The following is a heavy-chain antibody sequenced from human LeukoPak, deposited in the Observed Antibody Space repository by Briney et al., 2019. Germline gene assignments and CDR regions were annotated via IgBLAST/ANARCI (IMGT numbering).Heavy chain of an antibody. CDR3: ARRALTGYFFDY. V-gene: IGHV5-51*01. D-gene: IGHD3-9*01. Sequence: GESLKISFKGSGYRFTSYWIGWVRPMPGKGLEWMGIIYPGDSDTRYSPSFQGQVTISADKSISTAYLQWSSLKASDPAMYYCARRALTGYFFDYWGQGTLVTVSS. CDR1: GYRFTSYW. J-gene: IGHJ4*02. CDR2: IYPGDSDT.